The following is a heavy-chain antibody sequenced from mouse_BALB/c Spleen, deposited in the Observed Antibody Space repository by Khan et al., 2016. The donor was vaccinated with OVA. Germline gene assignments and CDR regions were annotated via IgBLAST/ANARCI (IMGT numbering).Heavy chain of an antibody. J-gene: IGHJ3*01. Sequence: VQLQQSGGDLVKPGGSLKLSCAASGFTFSTYGMSWVRQTPDKRLEWVATVSTGGSYTYYPDSVKGRFTISRDNAKNTLYLQMSGLKSEDTAMFSCTRLAYYYDSEGFAYWGQGTLVTVSA. CDR3: TRLAYYYDSEGFAY. CDR1: GFTFSTYG. D-gene: IGHD1-1*01. CDR2: VSTGGSYT. V-gene: IGHV5-6*01.